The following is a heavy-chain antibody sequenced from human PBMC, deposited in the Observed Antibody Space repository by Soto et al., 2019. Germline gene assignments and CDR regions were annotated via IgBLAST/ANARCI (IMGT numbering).Heavy chain of an antibody. CDR3: AKDHHYYSCGYYHRTPSYYLDY. V-gene: IGHV3-7*01. CDR2: IKRDGSEK. J-gene: IGHJ4*02. D-gene: IGHD3-22*01. CDR1: GFTFSSYG. Sequence: PGRSLRLSCAASGFTFSSYGMIWVRQAPGKGLEWLANIKRDGSEKYYVDAVKGRFTISRDNARNSLYLQMNSLRAEDTAVYYCAKDHHYYSCGYYHRTPSYYLDYWGQGTLVTVSS.